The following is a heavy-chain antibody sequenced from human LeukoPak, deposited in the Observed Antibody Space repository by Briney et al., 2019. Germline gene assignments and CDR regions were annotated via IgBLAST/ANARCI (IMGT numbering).Heavy chain of an antibody. Sequence: SETLSLTCAVSGGSISSGGYSWSWIRQPPGKGLEWIGYIYHSGSTYYNPSLKSRVTISVDRSKNQFSLKLSSVTAADTAVYYCARVGYSYGYYYYYGMDVWGQGTTVTVSS. J-gene: IGHJ6*02. CDR3: ARVGYSYGYYYYYGMDV. V-gene: IGHV4-30-2*01. CDR1: GGSISSGGYS. D-gene: IGHD5-18*01. CDR2: IYHSGST.